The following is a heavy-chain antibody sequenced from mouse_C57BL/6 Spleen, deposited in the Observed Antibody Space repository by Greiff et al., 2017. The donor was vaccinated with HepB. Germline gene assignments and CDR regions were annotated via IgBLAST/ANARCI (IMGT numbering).Heavy chain of an antibody. D-gene: IGHD2-1*01. J-gene: IGHJ2*01. Sequence: QVQLKASGAELVKPGASVKISCKASGYAFRSYWMNWVKQRPGKGLEWIGQIYPGDGDTNYNGKFKGKATLTADKSSSTAYMQLSSLTSEDSAVYFCARNYYGNSYFDYWGQGTTLTVSS. CDR1: GYAFRSYW. CDR3: ARNYYGNSYFDY. CDR2: IYPGDGDT. V-gene: IGHV1-80*01.